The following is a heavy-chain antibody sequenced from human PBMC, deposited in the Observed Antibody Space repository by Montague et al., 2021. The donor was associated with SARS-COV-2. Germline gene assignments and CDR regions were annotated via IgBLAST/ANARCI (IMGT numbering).Heavy chain of an antibody. Sequence: SETLSLTCAVYGGSFSGYYWTWIRQSPGKGLEWIAEINHSETTNYNFNPSLRGRVTISVDTSKSQFSLKLSSVTAADTGVYYCARWDPQTLTLIGLRGKSASDYWGQGTLVTVSS. CDR2: INHSETT. V-gene: IGHV4-34*01. CDR3: ARWDPQTLTLIGLRGKSASDY. J-gene: IGHJ4*02. D-gene: IGHD4-23*01. CDR1: GGSFSGYY.